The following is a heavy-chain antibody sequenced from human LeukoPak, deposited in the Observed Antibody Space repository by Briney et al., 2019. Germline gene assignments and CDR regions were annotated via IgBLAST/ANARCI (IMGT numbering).Heavy chain of an antibody. CDR1: GGSISSYY. Sequence: SETLSLTCTVSGGSISSYYWGWIRQPPGKGLEWIGSIYYSGSTYYNPSLKSRVTISVDTSKNQFSLKLSSVTAADTAVYYCARRPNPYDSSGYFGFDYWGQGTLVTVSS. D-gene: IGHD3-22*01. CDR2: IYYSGST. CDR3: ARRPNPYDSSGYFGFDY. J-gene: IGHJ4*02. V-gene: IGHV4-39*01.